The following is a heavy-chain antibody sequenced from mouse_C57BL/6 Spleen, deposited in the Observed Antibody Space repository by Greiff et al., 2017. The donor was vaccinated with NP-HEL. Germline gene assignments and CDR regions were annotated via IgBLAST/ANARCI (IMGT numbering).Heavy chain of an antibody. CDR2: IYPGDGDT. D-gene: IGHD1-1*01. Sequence: VKLQESGPELVKPGASVKISCKASGYAFSSSWMNWVKQRPGKGLEWIGRIYPGDGDTNYNGKFKGKATLTADKSSSTAYMQLSSLTSEDSAVYFCAREGGYYGSSYSDYGGQGTTLTVSS. V-gene: IGHV1-82*01. CDR1: GYAFSSSW. J-gene: IGHJ2*01. CDR3: AREGGYYGSSYSDY.